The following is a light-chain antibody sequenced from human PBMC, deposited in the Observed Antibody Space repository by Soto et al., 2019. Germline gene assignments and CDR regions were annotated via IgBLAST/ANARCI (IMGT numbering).Light chain of an antibody. CDR2: WAS. J-gene: IGKJ3*01. V-gene: IGKV4-1*01. CDR3: QQYYSTPFT. Sequence: DIVMTQSPDSLAVSLGERATINCKSSQSVLYSSNNKNYLVWYHQKPGQPPKLLIYWASTRESGVPDRFSGSGSGTDFTLTISSLQAEDVAVYYCQQYYSTPFTFGPGTKVDIK. CDR1: QSVLYSSNNKNY.